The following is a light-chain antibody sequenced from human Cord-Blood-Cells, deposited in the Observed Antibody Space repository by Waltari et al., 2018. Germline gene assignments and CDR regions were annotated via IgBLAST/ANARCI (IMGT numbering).Light chain of an antibody. J-gene: IGKJ4*01. CDR2: DAS. Sequence: IVLTQSTATLSLSPGERATLSCRASQSVSSDFTWYQQKPGQAPRLLIYDASNRATGIPARFSGSGSGTDFTLTISSLEPEDFAVYYCQQRSNWPLTFGGGTKVEIK. CDR1: QSVSSD. V-gene: IGKV3-11*01. CDR3: QQRSNWPLT.